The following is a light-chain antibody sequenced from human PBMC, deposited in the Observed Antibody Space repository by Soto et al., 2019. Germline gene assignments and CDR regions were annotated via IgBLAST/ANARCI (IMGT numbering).Light chain of an antibody. Sequence: QSVLTQAASVSGSPGQSITISCTGASSDVGGYNYVSWYQQRPDEAPKLMIYDVNNRPSGVSNRFSGSKSGNTASLTISGLQAEDEADYYCSSYTSSITYVFGTGTRSPS. CDR1: SSDVGGYNY. V-gene: IGLV2-14*01. CDR3: SSYTSSITYV. J-gene: IGLJ1*01. CDR2: DVN.